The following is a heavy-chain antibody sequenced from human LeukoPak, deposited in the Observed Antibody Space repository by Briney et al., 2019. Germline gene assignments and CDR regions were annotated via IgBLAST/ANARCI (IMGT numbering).Heavy chain of an antibody. CDR2: ISGSGGST. CDR1: GFTFSSYA. V-gene: IGHV3-23*01. Sequence: TGGSLRLSCAASGFTFSSYAMSWVRQAPGKGLEWVSAISGSGGSTYYADSVKGRFTIPRDNSKNTLYLQMNSLRAEDTAVYYCAKALYYYYYMDVWGKGTTVTVSS. J-gene: IGHJ6*03. CDR3: AKALYYYYYMDV.